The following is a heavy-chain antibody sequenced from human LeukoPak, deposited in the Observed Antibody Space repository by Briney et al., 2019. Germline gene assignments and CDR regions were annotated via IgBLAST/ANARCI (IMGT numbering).Heavy chain of an antibody. V-gene: IGHV7-4-1*02. Sequence: ASVKVSCKASGYTFTSYAMNWVRQAPGQGLEWMGWINTNTGNPTYAQGFTGRFVFSLDTSVSTAYLQISSLKAEDTAVYYCARGRDYDYVWGSYRSGNLYFDYWGQGTLVTVSS. CDR3: ARGRDYDYVWGSYRSGNLYFDY. J-gene: IGHJ4*02. D-gene: IGHD3-16*02. CDR1: GYTFTSYA. CDR2: INTNTGNP.